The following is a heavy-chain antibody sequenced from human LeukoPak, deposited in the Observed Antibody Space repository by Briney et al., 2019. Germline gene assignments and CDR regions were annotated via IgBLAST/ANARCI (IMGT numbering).Heavy chain of an antibody. Sequence: GGSLRLSCAASGFTFSSYWMSWVRQAPGKGLEWVANIKQDGSEKYYVDSVKGRFTISRDNAKNSLYLQMNSLRAEDTAVYYCAITGYSSSWVYWGQGTLVTVSS. CDR3: AITGYSSSWVY. CDR1: GFTFSSYW. D-gene: IGHD6-13*01. CDR2: IKQDGSEK. V-gene: IGHV3-7*01. J-gene: IGHJ4*02.